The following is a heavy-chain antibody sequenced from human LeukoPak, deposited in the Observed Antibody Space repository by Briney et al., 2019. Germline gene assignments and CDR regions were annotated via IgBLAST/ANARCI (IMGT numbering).Heavy chain of an antibody. CDR1: GGSISSYY. CDR3: ARLHEDYYFDY. V-gene: IGHV4-59*08. CDR2: TYYSGST. J-gene: IGHJ4*02. D-gene: IGHD3/OR15-3a*01. Sequence: SETLSLTCTVSGGSISSYYWSWIRQPPGKGLEWIGYTYYSGSTNYNPSLKSRVTISVDTSKNQFSLKLSSVTAADTAVYYCARLHEDYYFDYWGQGTLVTVSS.